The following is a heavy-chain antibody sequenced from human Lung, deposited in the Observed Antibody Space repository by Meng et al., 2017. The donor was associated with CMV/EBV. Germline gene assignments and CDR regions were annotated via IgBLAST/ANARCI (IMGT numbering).Heavy chain of an antibody. V-gene: IGHV3-23*01. CDR2: ITGSGGST. CDR1: GFTFSSYA. Sequence: GESXKISXAASGFTFSSYAMSWVRQAPGKGLEWVSGITGSGGSTYYADSVKGRFTISRDNSKNTLYLQMNSLRAEDTAVYYCAKAGSSSSYSSSWYNGLDYWGQGTLVTVSS. J-gene: IGHJ4*02. CDR3: AKAGSSSSYSSSWYNGLDY. D-gene: IGHD6-13*01.